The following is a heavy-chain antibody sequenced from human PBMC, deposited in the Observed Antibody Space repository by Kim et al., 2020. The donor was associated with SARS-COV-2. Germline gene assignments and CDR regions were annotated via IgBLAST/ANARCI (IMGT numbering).Heavy chain of an antibody. D-gene: IGHD1-26*01. J-gene: IGHJ6*02. CDR3: ARDHVGAEGYYYYGMDV. V-gene: IGHV3-48*02. Sequence: VKGRFTISRDNAKNSLYLQRNSLGDEDTAVYYCARDHVGAEGYYYYGMDVWGQGTTVTVSS.